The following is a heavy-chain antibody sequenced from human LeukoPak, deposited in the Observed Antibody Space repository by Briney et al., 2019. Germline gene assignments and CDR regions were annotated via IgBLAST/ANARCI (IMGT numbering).Heavy chain of an antibody. J-gene: IGHJ4*02. D-gene: IGHD3-16*01. CDR2: INQDESKK. CDR1: GFTFSTYW. V-gene: IGHV3-7*01. Sequence: GGSLRLSCAASGFTFSTYWITWVRQAPGKGLEWVAYINQDESKKYYVDSVKGRFTISRDNAKKSLNLQMNSLRVEDTAVYFCARDGGHPGDLDYWGQGTLHTVSS. CDR3: ARDGGHPGDLDY.